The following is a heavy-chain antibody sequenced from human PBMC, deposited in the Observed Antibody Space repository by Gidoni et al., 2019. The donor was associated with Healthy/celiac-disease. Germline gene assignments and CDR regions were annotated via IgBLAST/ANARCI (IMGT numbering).Heavy chain of an antibody. V-gene: IGHV1-69*04. CDR2: IIPILGIA. CDR3: AREMSRDIVVVVAATGAFDI. Sequence: QVQRVQSGPEVKKPGSSVKVSCKASGGTFSTYAISWVRQAPGQGLEWMGRIIPILGIANYAQKFQGRVTITADKSTSTAYMELSSLRSEDTAVYYCAREMSRDIVVVVAATGAFDIWGQGTMVTVSS. J-gene: IGHJ3*02. CDR1: GGTFSTYA. D-gene: IGHD2-15*01.